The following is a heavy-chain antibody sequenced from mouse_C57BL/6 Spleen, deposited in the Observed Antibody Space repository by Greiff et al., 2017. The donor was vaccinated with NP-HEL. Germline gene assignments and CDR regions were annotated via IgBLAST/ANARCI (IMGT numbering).Heavy chain of an antibody. Sequence: QVQLQQPGAELVKPGASVKLSCKASGYTFTSYWMHWVKQRPGQGLEWIGMIHPNSGSTNYNEKFKSKATLTVDKSSSTAYMQLSSLTSEDSAVYYCAGEGSNYDYFDYWGQGTTLTVSS. D-gene: IGHD2-5*01. V-gene: IGHV1-64*01. CDR3: AGEGSNYDYFDY. J-gene: IGHJ2*01. CDR2: IHPNSGST. CDR1: GYTFTSYW.